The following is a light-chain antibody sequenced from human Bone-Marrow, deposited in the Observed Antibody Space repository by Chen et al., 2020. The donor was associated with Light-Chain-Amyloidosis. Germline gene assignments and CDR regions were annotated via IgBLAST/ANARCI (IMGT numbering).Light chain of an antibody. Sequence: SYELTQPPSVSVSPGQTARLTCSGDDLPTKYAYLYQQKPGQAPVLVIHRDTERPSGVSERFSGSSSGTTATLTISGVQAEEEDDYHCQSADSSGTYEVIFGGGTKLTVL. V-gene: IGLV3-25*02. CDR2: RDT. CDR3: QSADSSGTYEVI. J-gene: IGLJ2*01. CDR1: DLPTKY.